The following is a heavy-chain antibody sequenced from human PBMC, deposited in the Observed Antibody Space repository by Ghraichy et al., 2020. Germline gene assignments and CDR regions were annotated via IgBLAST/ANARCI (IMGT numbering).Heavy chain of an antibody. CDR3: AQREGAVAGDFDY. J-gene: IGHJ4*02. D-gene: IGHD6-19*01. V-gene: IGHV4-4*02. CDR2: IYHSGST. Sequence: XETLSLTCAVSGGSISSSNWWSWVRQPPGKGLEWIGEIYHSGSTNYNPSLKSRVTISVDKSKNQFSLKLSSVTAADTAVYYCAQREGAVAGDFDYWGQGTLVTVSS. CDR1: GGSISSSNW.